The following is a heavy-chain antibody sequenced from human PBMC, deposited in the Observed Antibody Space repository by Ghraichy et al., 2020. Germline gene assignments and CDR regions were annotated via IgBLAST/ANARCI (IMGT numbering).Heavy chain of an antibody. CDR3: ARDVEYCSGGSCYSDAFDI. CDR1: GYTFTGYY. V-gene: IGHV1-2*04. Sequence: ASVKVSCKASGYTFTGYYMHWVRQAPGQGLEWMGWINPNSGGTNYAQKFQGWVTMTRDTSISTAYMELSRLRSDDTAVYYCARDVEYCSGGSCYSDAFDIWGQGTMVTVSS. D-gene: IGHD2-15*01. J-gene: IGHJ3*02. CDR2: INPNSGGT.